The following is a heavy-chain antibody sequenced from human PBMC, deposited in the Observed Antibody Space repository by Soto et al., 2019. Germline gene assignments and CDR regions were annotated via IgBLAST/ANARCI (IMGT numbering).Heavy chain of an antibody. CDR3: ATSPYSYDTSGYLDY. V-gene: IGHV1-69*12. CDR2: IIPLFGTT. Sequence: QVQLVQSGAEVKKPGASVTVSCRASGGTFSNYAINWVRQAPGQGLEWMAGIIPLFGTTNYAQKFQGRVTLTAEASTSTAYMELTSLRAEDTAVFYCATSPYSYDTSGYLDYWGPGTRVTVSS. CDR1: GGTFSNYA. D-gene: IGHD3-22*01. J-gene: IGHJ4*02.